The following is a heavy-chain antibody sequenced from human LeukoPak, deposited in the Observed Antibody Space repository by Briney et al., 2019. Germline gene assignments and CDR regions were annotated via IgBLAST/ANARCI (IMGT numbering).Heavy chain of an antibody. CDR2: IYYSGNT. Sequence: PSETLSLTCSVSGGSISSFYWSWIRQPPGKGLEWIGYIYYSGNTKYNPSLKSRVTISVDTSKNQFSLRVSSVTAADTAVYYCARDYGGKFDYRGQGTLVTVSS. J-gene: IGHJ4*02. CDR1: GGSISSFY. CDR3: ARDYGGKFDY. V-gene: IGHV4-59*01. D-gene: IGHD4-23*01.